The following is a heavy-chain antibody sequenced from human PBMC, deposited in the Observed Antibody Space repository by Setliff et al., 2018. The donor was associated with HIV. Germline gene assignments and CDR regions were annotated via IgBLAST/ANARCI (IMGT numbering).Heavy chain of an antibody. CDR3: ASYYRVSGWYQEASWCFDL. CDR2: IYYSGST. Sequence: SETLSLTCTVSGGSISSSNYYWGWIRQPPGKGLEWVGSIYYSGSTYYNPSLKSRVTISLDTSKNELSLKLSSVTAADTAVYYCASYYRVSGWYQEASWCFDLWGRGTLVTVSS. J-gene: IGHJ2*01. V-gene: IGHV4-39*01. CDR1: GGSISSSNYY. D-gene: IGHD6-19*01.